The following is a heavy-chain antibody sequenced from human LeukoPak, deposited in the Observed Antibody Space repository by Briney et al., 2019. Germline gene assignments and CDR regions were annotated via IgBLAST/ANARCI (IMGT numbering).Heavy chain of an antibody. J-gene: IGHJ6*02. CDR1: GFTFSSYA. D-gene: IGHD3-9*01. CDR3: AKLRGSFDWLLSSDYYYGMDV. Sequence: GGSLRLSCAASGFTFSSYAMSWVCQAPGKGLEWVSAISGSGGSTYYADSVKGRFTISRDNSKNTLYLQMNSLRAEDTAVYYCAKLRGSFDWLLSSDYYYGMDVWGQGTTVTVSS. CDR2: ISGSGGST. V-gene: IGHV3-23*01.